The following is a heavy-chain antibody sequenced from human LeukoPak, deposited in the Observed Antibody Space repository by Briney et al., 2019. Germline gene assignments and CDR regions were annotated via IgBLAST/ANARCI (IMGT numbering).Heavy chain of an antibody. D-gene: IGHD2-2*01. CDR2: ISGYNNNP. J-gene: IGHJ6*03. V-gene: IGHV1-18*01. CDR3: ARGGYCSGASCYQPRLHFYYYMDV. Sequence: ASVKVSCKSSGYTFVKYGISWVRQAPGQGLEWMGWISGYNNNPRYAQRFQGRVTMTTDTSTSTAYMELRSLRSGDTAVYYCARGGYCSGASCYQPRLHFYYYMDVWGKGTAVTVSS. CDR1: GYTFVKYG.